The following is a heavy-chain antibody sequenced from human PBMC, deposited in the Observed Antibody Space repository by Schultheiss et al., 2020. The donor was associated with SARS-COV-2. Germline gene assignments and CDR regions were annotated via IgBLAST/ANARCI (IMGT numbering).Heavy chain of an antibody. CDR1: GFTFDDYA. CDR3: ARDLRGSSWYEGY. Sequence: GSLRLSCAASGFTFDDYAMHWVRQAPGKGLEWIGYIYYSGSTNYNPSLKSRVTMSVDTSKNQFSLKLSSVTAADTAVYYCARDLRGSSWYEGYWGQGTLVTVSS. CDR2: IYYSGST. V-gene: IGHV4-59*12. D-gene: IGHD6-13*01. J-gene: IGHJ4*02.